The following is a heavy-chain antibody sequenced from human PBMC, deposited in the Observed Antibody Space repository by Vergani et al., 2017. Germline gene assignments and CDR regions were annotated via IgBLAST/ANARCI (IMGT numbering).Heavy chain of an antibody. J-gene: IGHJ6*03. D-gene: IGHD2-2*01. CDR3: AKDGRYCSSTSCYWYYYYYMDV. Sequence: QVQLVESGGGVVQPGRSLRLSCAASGFTFSSYGMHWVRQAPGKGLEWVAVISYDGSNKYYADSVKGRFTISSDNSKNTLYLQMNSLRAEDTAVYYCAKDGRYCSSTSCYWYYYYYMDVWGKGTTVTVSS. CDR1: GFTFSSYG. V-gene: IGHV3-30*18. CDR2: ISYDGSNK.